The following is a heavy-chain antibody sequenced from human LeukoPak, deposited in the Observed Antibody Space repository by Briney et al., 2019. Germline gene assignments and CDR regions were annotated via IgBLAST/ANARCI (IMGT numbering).Heavy chain of an antibody. V-gene: IGHV3-23*01. CDR1: GFTFSTYG. CDR2: ISGSGAST. Sequence: GGTLRLSCAASGFTFSTYGMHWVRQAPGKGLEWVSAISGSGASTYYADSVKGRFTISRDNSKNTLFLQMNSLRAEDTALYYCAKDKGNSYGFSWGQGTLVTVSS. J-gene: IGHJ5*02. CDR3: AKDKGNSYGFS. D-gene: IGHD5-18*01.